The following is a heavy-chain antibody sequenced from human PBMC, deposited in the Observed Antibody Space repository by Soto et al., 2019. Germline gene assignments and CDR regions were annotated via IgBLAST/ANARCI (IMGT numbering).Heavy chain of an antibody. V-gene: IGHV3-30*04. CDR1: GFTFSKYD. CDR3: TREGEVPSAIGHYYYGMDV. CDR2: ISYDGTKK. J-gene: IGHJ6*02. Sequence: QVQLVESGGGVVQPGTSLRLSCEVSGFTFSKYDMHWVRQAPGKGLEWVAVISYDGTKKYYPDSVKGRFTISRDNSKNTLYLQMNSLRGEDTAVYYCTREGEVPSAIGHYYYGMDVWGQGTTVTVSS. D-gene: IGHD3-16*01.